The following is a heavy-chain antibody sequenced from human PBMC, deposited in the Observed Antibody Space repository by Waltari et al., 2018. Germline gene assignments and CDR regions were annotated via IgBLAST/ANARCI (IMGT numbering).Heavy chain of an antibody. CDR3: ARGSIARAFDI. V-gene: IGHV3-48*03. CDR1: GFTFSSYE. Sequence: EVQLVESGGGLVQPGGSLRLSCAASGFTFSSYEMNWVRQAPGKGLEWVSYISSSGSTIYYADSVKGRFTISRDNAKNPLYLQMNSLRAEDTAVYYCARGSIARAFDIWGQGTMVTVSS. CDR2: ISSSGSTI. J-gene: IGHJ3*02. D-gene: IGHD2-15*01.